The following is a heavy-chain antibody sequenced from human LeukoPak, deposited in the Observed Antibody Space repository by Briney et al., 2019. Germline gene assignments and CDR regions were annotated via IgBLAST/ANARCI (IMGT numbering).Heavy chain of an antibody. J-gene: IGHJ3*02. Sequence: SETLSLTCTVSGGSISSYYWSWIRQPPGKGLEWIGYIYYSGRTNYNPSLKSRVAISVATSKNQFSLKLSSVTAADTAVYYCARWEGSSSPSGAFDIWGQGTMVTVSS. V-gene: IGHV4-59*08. CDR2: IYYSGRT. CDR3: ARWEGSSSPSGAFDI. D-gene: IGHD6-13*01. CDR1: GGSISSYY.